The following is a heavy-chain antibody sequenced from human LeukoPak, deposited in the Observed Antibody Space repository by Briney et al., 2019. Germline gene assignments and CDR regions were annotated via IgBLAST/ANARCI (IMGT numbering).Heavy chain of an antibody. Sequence: SDTLSLTCAVSGYSITSSSWWGWIRQPPGKGLEWIGYIYHSGTTYYHPSLQSRVTMSVDTSKNQFSLKLSSVTAVDTAVYYCARKENVYYYFDYWGQGTLVTVSS. CDR2: IYHSGTT. D-gene: IGHD3-10*01. CDR3: ARKENVYYYFDY. V-gene: IGHV4-28*01. J-gene: IGHJ4*02. CDR1: GYSITSSSW.